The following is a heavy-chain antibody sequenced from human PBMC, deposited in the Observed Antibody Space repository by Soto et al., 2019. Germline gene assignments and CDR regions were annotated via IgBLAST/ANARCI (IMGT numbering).Heavy chain of an antibody. Sequence: QVQLVQSGAEVKKPGSSVKVSCKASGGTFRSYAISWVRQAPGQGLEWMGGIIPIFGTANYAQKFQGRVTITADESTSTAYMEMSSLRSEHTAVYYCARVGGYCSSTSCYYYYYGMDVLGQGTTVTVSS. CDR2: IIPIFGTA. CDR3: ARVGGYCSSTSCYYYYYGMDV. V-gene: IGHV1-69*01. D-gene: IGHD2-2*01. CDR1: GGTFRSYA. J-gene: IGHJ6*02.